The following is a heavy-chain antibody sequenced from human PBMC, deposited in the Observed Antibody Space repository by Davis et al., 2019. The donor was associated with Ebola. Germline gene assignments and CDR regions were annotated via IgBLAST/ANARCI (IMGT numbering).Heavy chain of an antibody. D-gene: IGHD2-15*01. CDR3: ARPAYCSGRSCYSGTGYFDL. CDR2: FYYSGST. J-gene: IGHJ2*01. Sequence: MPSETLSLTCTVSGGSISSSSYYWGWIRQPPGKGLEWFGSFYYSGSTYYNPSLKSRVTISVDTSKNQFSLKLSSVTAADTAVYYCARPAYCSGRSCYSGTGYFDLWGRGTLVTVSS. V-gene: IGHV4-39*01. CDR1: GGSISSSSYY.